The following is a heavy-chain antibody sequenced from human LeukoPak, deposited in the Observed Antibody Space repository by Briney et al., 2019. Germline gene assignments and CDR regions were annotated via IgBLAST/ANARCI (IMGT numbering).Heavy chain of an antibody. V-gene: IGHV3-74*01. J-gene: IGHJ4*02. CDR3: ARDLVSSSGY. D-gene: IGHD6-6*01. CDR1: GFTLSSYW. CDR2: INTDGRTT. Sequence: GGSLRLSCAASGFTLSSYWMHWVRQAPGKGLVWVSRINTDGRTTTYADSVKGRFTISGDNAKNTLYLQMNSLRAEDTAVYYCARDLVSSSGYWGQGTLVTVSS.